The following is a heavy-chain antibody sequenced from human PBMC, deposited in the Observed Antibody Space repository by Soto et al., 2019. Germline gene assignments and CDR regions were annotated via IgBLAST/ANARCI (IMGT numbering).Heavy chain of an antibody. V-gene: IGHV1-18*01. J-gene: IGHJ6*02. D-gene: IGHD6-19*01. Sequence: ASVKVSCKASGYTFTSYGISWVRQAPGQGLEWMGWISAYNGNTNYAQKLQGRVTMTTDTSTSTAYMELRSLRSDDTAVYYCARDPLQSSGWYYYYYGIDVWGQGTTVPVSS. CDR1: GYTFTSYG. CDR2: ISAYNGNT. CDR3: ARDPLQSSGWYYYYYGIDV.